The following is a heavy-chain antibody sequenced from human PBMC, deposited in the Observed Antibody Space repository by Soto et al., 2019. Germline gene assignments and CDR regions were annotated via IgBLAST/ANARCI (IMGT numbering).Heavy chain of an antibody. CDR2: IWYDGSNK. CDR3: ARDLSITMVRGVPDYYYYGMDV. J-gene: IGHJ6*02. CDR1: GFTFSSYG. V-gene: IGHV3-33*08. D-gene: IGHD3-10*01. Sequence: GGSLRLSCAASGFTFSSYGRHWVRQAPGKGLEWVAVIWYDGSNKYYADSVKGRFTISRDNSKNTLYLQMNSLRAEDTAVYYCARDLSITMVRGVPDYYYYGMDVWGQGTTVTVSS.